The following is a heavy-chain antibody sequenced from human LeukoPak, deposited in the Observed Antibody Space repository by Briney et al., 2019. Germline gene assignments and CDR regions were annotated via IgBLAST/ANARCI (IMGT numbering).Heavy chain of an antibody. J-gene: IGHJ5*02. Sequence: GGSLRLSCAASGFTFSSYSMDWVRQAPGKGLEWVSSISSSSSYICYADSVKGRFTISRDNAKNSLYLQMNSLRAEDTAVYYCARDRVAAPGWFDPWGQGTLVTVSS. CDR1: GFTFSSYS. D-gene: IGHD2-15*01. CDR3: ARDRVAAPGWFDP. V-gene: IGHV3-21*01. CDR2: ISSSSSYI.